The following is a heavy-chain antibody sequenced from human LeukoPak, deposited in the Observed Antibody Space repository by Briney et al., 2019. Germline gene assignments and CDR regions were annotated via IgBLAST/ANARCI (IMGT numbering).Heavy chain of an antibody. V-gene: IGHV4-39*07. CDR3: ARDVESGRGYYY. J-gene: IGHJ4*02. D-gene: IGHD2-15*01. CDR1: GGSISSSSYF. Sequence: SETLSLTCTVSGGSISSSSYFWAWIRQPPGKGLEWIGSIYHSGSTYYNPSLKSRVTISVDTSKNQFSLKVSSVTAADTAVYYCARDVESGRGYYYWGQGILVTVSS. CDR2: IYHSGST.